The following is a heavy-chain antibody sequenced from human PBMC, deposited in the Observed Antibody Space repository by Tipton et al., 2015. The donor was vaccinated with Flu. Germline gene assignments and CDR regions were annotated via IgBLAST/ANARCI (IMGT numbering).Heavy chain of an antibody. CDR3: ARGPEQWLVNPHYFDY. V-gene: IGHV4-39*07. J-gene: IGHJ4*02. D-gene: IGHD6-19*01. CDR2: IYYTGYP. Sequence: TLSLTCTVSGGSISSSSHYWGWIRQAPGRGLEWVGSIYYTGYPYYNSSLKSRLAMSIDTSKKQFSLRLSSVTAADTAVYYCARGPEQWLVNPHYFDYWGQGTLVTVSS. CDR1: GGSISSSSHY.